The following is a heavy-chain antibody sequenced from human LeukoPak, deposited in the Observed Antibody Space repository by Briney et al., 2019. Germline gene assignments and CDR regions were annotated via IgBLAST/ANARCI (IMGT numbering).Heavy chain of an antibody. Sequence: ASVKVSCKAYGYSFTSYDITWVRQATGQGLEWMGWINPNSGGTNYAQKFQGRVTMTRDTSISTAYMELSRLRSDDTAVYYCARGGYSYVVDAFDIWGQGTMVTVSS. CDR3: ARGGYSYVVDAFDI. CDR2: INPNSGGT. V-gene: IGHV1-2*02. D-gene: IGHD5-18*01. J-gene: IGHJ3*02. CDR1: GYSFTSYD.